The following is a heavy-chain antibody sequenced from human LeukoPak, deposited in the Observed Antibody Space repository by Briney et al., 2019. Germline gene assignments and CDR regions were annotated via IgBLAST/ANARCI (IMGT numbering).Heavy chain of an antibody. J-gene: IGHJ4*02. V-gene: IGHV3-74*01. CDR3: ARAYYYDSKNYYNPTSSFDY. CDR1: GFTFSSYW. D-gene: IGHD3-10*01. CDR2: INNDGSDT. Sequence: PGGSQRLSCAASGFTFSSYWMHWVRQAPGKGLVWVSRINNDGSDTTYADSVKGRFTISRDNAKNSLNLQMNSLRAEDTAVYYCARAYYYDSKNYYNPTSSFDYWGQGTLVTVAS.